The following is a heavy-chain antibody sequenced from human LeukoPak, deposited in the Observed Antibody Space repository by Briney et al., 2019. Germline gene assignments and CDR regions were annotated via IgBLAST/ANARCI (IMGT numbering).Heavy chain of an antibody. Sequence: SETLSLTCTVSGYSISSGYYWGWIRQPPGKGLEWIGSISHSGSTYYRPSLKSRVTISVDTSKNQFSLKLSSVTAADTAVYYCASYGGSYGYIGDAFDIWGQGTMVTVSS. CDR2: ISHSGST. J-gene: IGHJ3*02. D-gene: IGHD5-18*01. V-gene: IGHV4-38-2*02. CDR3: ASYGGSYGYIGDAFDI. CDR1: GYSISSGYY.